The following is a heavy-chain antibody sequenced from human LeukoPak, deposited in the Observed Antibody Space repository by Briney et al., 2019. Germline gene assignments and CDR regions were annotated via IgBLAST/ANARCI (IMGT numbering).Heavy chain of an antibody. Sequence: PSETLSLTCTVSGGSFSTYSWSWIRQPPGKGLEWIGYMYYSGSTNYNPSLKSRVTISVDTSKNQFSLKLSSVTAADTAVYYCARRVTSNWFDPWGQGTLVTVSS. CDR1: GGSFSTYS. D-gene: IGHD2-21*02. V-gene: IGHV4-59*08. J-gene: IGHJ5*02. CDR3: ARRVTSNWFDP. CDR2: MYYSGST.